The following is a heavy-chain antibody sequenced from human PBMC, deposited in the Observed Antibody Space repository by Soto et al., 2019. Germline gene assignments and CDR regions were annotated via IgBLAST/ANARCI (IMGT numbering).Heavy chain of an antibody. J-gene: IGHJ4*02. CDR3: ARLDRGSLDY. Sequence: EVQLVESGGGLVKPGGSLRLSCAASGFTFSSHSMNWVRQAPGKGPEWVSSISSSSSYIYYADSVKGRFTISRDNAKNLVYLQMNSLRAEDTAVYYCARLDRGSLDYWGRGTLVTVSS. CDR2: ISSSSSYI. D-gene: IGHD6-25*01. CDR1: GFTFSSHS. V-gene: IGHV3-21*01.